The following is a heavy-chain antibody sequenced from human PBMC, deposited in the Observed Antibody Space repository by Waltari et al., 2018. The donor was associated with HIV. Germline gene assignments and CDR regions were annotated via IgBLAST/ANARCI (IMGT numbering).Heavy chain of an antibody. CDR3: ARDKGFGSSWYNYGMDV. CDR1: GGSFSGYY. V-gene: IGHV4-34*01. J-gene: IGHJ6*02. D-gene: IGHD6-13*01. CDR2: INHSGST. Sequence: QVQLQQWGAGLLKPSETLSLTCAVYGGSFSGYYWSWIRQPPGKGLEWIGEINHSGSTNYNPSLKSRVTISVDTSKNQFSLKLSSVTAADTAVYYCARDKGFGSSWYNYGMDVWGQGTTVTVSS.